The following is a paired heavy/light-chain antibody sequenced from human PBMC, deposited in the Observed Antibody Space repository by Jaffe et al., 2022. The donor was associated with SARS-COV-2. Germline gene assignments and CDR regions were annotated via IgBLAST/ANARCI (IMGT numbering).Heavy chain of an antibody. CDR2: ISARRST. Sequence: QVQLQESGPGLVRPSQTLSLTCTVSGVSITSGDYFWSWIRQPAGKGLEWIGRISARRSTNYNPSLKSRVTISLDSSTNQFSLRLTSVTAADTAVYYCATWTYSGGQKGVFDYWGQGALVSVSS. J-gene: IGHJ4*02. D-gene: IGHD1-26*01. CDR3: ATWTYSGGQKGVFDY. CDR1: GVSITSGDYF. V-gene: IGHV4-61*02.
Light chain of an antibody. CDR2: SAS. J-gene: IGKJ1*01. CDR3: QQSYSTPWT. V-gene: IGKV1-39*01. Sequence: DIQMTQSPSSLSASVGDRVTITCRASESVSNYLNWYQQKPGKAPQLLMYSASSLQSGVPSRFSGSESGTEFTLTISSLQPEDFATYYCQQSYSTPWTFGQGTKVEIK. CDR1: ESVSNY.